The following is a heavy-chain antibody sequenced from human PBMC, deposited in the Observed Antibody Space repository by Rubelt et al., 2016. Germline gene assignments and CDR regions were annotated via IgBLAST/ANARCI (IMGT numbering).Heavy chain of an antibody. CDR2: IYYSVST. V-gene: IGHV4-39*07. CDR1: GGSISSNDFY. Sequence: QLQLQESGPGLVKPSETLSLTCSVSGGSISSNDFYWGWIRQPPGKGLEWIGSIYYSVSTYYNPSLKSRVTISVDTSKNHLSLRLTSLTAADTAVYHCASQLGIAPPHFDYWGQGTLVTVSS. J-gene: IGHJ4*02. CDR3: ASQLGIAPPHFDY. D-gene: IGHD2-21*01.